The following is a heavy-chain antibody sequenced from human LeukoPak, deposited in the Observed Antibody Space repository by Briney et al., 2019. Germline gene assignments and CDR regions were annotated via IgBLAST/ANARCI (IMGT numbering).Heavy chain of an antibody. CDR1: GGSISSSSYY. V-gene: IGHV4-39*07. CDR3: TRDSATWDTVTHVGY. Sequence: SETLSLTCTVSGGSISSSSYYWGWIRQPPGKGLEWIGSIYYSGSTYYNPSLKSRVTISVDTSKNQFSLKLSSVTAADTAVYYCTRDSATWDTVTHVGYWGQGTLVTVSS. CDR2: IYYSGST. D-gene: IGHD4-17*01. J-gene: IGHJ4*02.